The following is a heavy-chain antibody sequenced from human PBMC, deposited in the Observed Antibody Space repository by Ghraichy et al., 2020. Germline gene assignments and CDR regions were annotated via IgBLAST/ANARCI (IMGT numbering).Heavy chain of an antibody. V-gene: IGHV3-33*08. CDR1: GFTFSSYG. CDR3: ARVAGIGKNYYYGMDV. Sequence: GESLNISCAASGFTFSSYGMHWVRQAPGKGLEWVAVIWYDGSNKYYADSVKGRFTISRDNSKNTLYLQMNSLRAEDTAVYYCARVAGIGKNYYYGMDVWGQGTTVTVSS. CDR2: IWYDGSNK. J-gene: IGHJ6*02. D-gene: IGHD1-26*01.